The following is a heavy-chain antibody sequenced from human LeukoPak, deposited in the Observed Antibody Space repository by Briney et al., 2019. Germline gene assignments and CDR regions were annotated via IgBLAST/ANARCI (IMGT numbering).Heavy chain of an antibody. CDR1: GYTFTSYD. Sequence: GESLKISCKASGYTFTSYDINWVRQATGQGLEWMGWMNPDSGNTGYAQKFQGRVTMTRNTSISTAYMELSSLRSEDTAVYYCARQGSVAFDIWGQGTMVTVSS. CDR3: ARQGSVAFDI. V-gene: IGHV1-8*01. CDR2: MNPDSGNT. J-gene: IGHJ3*02.